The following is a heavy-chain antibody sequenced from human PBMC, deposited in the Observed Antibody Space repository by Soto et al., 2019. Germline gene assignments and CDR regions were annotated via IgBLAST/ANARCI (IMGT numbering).Heavy chain of an antibody. CDR3: ASRVGSYYDFWSGYWTKDYYYYGMDV. Sequence: PGGSLRLSCASSGFTFSDYYMSWIRQAPGKGLEWVSYISSSGSTIYYADSVKGRFTISRDSAKNSLYLQMNSLRSEDTAVYYCASRVGSYYDFWSGYWTKDYYYYGMDVWGQGTTVTVSS. V-gene: IGHV3-11*01. J-gene: IGHJ6*02. CDR2: ISSSGSTI. CDR1: GFTFSDYY. D-gene: IGHD3-3*01.